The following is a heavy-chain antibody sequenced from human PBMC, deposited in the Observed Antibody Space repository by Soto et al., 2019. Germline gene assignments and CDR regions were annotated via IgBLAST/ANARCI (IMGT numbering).Heavy chain of an antibody. CDR3: SRATSHYASGRYEGGYYYFDY. V-gene: IGHV4-34*01. CDR1: GGSLSGYY. D-gene: IGHD3-10*01. CDR2: INHSGSA. J-gene: IGHJ4*02. Sequence: QVQLQQWGSGLLKPSETLSLTCAVYGGSLSGYYWSCIRQSPGKGLEWIGQINHSGSANYHPSLKSRVPIFLHTSCNEFSLELTAVNAADTSVYYFSRATSHYASGRYEGGYYYFDYWGQGTLVTVSS.